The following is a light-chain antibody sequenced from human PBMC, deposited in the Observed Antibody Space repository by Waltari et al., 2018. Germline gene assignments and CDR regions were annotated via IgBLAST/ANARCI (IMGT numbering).Light chain of an antibody. Sequence: EIVLTQSPATLSLSPGERATLSCRASQSVTTYLGWYQKKPGQAPRLLSYDASYRATGIPARFSGSGSGIDFTLTISSLEPEDFAVYYCHQRSNWPWTFGQGTKVEI. CDR3: HQRSNWPWT. J-gene: IGKJ1*01. CDR1: QSVTTY. V-gene: IGKV3-11*01. CDR2: DAS.